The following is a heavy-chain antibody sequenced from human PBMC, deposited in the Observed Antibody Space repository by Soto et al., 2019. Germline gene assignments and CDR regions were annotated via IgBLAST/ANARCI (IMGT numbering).Heavy chain of an antibody. CDR3: ARGLGYYPHLDY. CDR1: GYTFTNYF. CDR2: INPVGGST. D-gene: IGHD3-22*01. V-gene: IGHV1-46*03. J-gene: IGHJ4*02. Sequence: ASVKVSCKASGYTFTNYFMHWVRQAPGQGLEWMGIINPVGGSTTCAQKFQGRVTVTIDTSTSTVYMELSSLTSEDTALYYCARGLGYYPHLDYWGQGALVTVSS.